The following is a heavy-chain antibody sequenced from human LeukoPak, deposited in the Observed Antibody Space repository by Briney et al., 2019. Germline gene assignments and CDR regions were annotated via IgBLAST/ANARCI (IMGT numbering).Heavy chain of an antibody. CDR3: ARGLRWPDF. CDR1: GLTFNIDW. CDR2: IKPDGSAK. Sequence: GGSLRLSCATSGLTFNIDWMNWVRQAPGKGLEWVANIKPDGSAKSYVDSVRGRLTISRDNAKESLFLQMNSLRADDTAVYYCARGLRWPDFWGQGTLVTVSS. J-gene: IGHJ4*02. D-gene: IGHD4-23*01. V-gene: IGHV3-7*03.